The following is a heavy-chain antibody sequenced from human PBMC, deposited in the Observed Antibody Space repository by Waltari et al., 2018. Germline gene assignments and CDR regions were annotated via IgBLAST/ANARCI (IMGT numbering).Heavy chain of an antibody. CDR3: ARDAVVVVAATNYYGMDV. J-gene: IGHJ6*02. CDR2: INPNSGGT. Sequence: QVQLVQSGAEVKKPGASVTVSCKASGYTFPGYYMPWVRRAPGQGLEWMGRINPNSGGTNYAQKFQGRVTMTRDTSISTAYMELSRLRSDDTAVYYCARDAVVVVAATNYYGMDVWGQGTTVTVSS. D-gene: IGHD2-15*01. CDR1: GYTFPGYY. V-gene: IGHV1-2*06.